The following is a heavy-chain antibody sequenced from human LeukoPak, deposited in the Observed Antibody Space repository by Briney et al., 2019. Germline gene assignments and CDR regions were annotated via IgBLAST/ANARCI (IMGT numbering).Heavy chain of an antibody. Sequence: GGSLRLSCAASGFTSTSYSINWVRQAPGKGLEWVSYISSSSSAIFYADSVKGRFTISRDNAKNSVYLQMNSLRAEDTAVYFCARASYYYVDVWGKGTTVTVSS. CDR1: GFTSTSYS. V-gene: IGHV3-48*01. CDR2: ISSSSSAI. J-gene: IGHJ6*03. CDR3: ARASYYYVDV.